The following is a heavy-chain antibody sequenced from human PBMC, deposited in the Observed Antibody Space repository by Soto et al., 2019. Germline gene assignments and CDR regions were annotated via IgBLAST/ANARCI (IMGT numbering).Heavy chain of an antibody. J-gene: IGHJ3*02. D-gene: IGHD3-10*01. V-gene: IGHV4-39*01. CDR1: GGSVSRSGLF. CDR2: ISYSGTT. CDR3: ARHVSGVGGTAFDI. Sequence: QLQLQESGPGLVKPSETLSLTCTVSGGSVSRSGLFWGWIRQPPGKGLEWIGNISYSGTTYNNPSLNSRAAISVDTSKNQFSLKLTSVTAADTAVYYCARHVSGVGGTAFDIWGQGTMVTVSS.